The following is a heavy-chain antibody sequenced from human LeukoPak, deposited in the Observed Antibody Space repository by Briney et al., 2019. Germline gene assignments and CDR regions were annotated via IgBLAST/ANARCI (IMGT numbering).Heavy chain of an antibody. CDR3: AGVLEGYDILTGYDPYYYYYMDV. CDR2: ISAYNGNT. D-gene: IGHD3-9*01. V-gene: IGHV1-18*01. J-gene: IGHJ6*03. Sequence: GASVKVSCKASGYTFTSYGISWVRQAPGQGLEWMGWISAYNGNTNYAQKLQGRVTMTTDTSTSTAYMELRSLRSDDTAVYYCAGVLEGYDILTGYDPYYYYYMDVWGKGTTVTISS. CDR1: GYTFTSYG.